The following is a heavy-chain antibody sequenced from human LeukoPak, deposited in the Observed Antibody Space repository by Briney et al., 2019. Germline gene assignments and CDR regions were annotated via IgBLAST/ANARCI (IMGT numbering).Heavy chain of an antibody. D-gene: IGHD2-8*01. CDR1: GFTFSSYE. V-gene: IGHV3-48*03. J-gene: IGHJ4*02. CDR2: ISSSGSTI. Sequence: GGSLRLSCAASGFTFSSYEMNWVRQAPGKGLEWVSYISSSGSTIYYADSVKGRFTISRDNSKNTLYLQMNSLRAEDTAVYYCARDSSIVLMVYATDYWGQGTLVTVSS. CDR3: ARDSSIVLMVYATDY.